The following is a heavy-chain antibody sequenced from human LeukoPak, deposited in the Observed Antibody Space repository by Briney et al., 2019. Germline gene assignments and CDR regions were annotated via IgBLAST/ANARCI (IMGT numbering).Heavy chain of an antibody. CDR2: INAGNGNT. V-gene: IGHV1-3*03. Sequence: ASVKVSCKASGYTFTSYGISWVRQAPGQRLEWMGWINAGNGNTKYSQEFQGRVTITRDTSASTAYMELSSLRSEDMAVYYCARGVLGYDYVWGSSHYYYYMDVWGKGTTVTVSS. J-gene: IGHJ6*03. CDR1: GYTFTSYG. CDR3: ARGVLGYDYVWGSSHYYYYMDV. D-gene: IGHD3-16*01.